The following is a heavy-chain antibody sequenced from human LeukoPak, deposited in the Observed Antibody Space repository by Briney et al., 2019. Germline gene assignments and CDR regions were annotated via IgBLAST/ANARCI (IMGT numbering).Heavy chain of an antibody. CDR2: FKSKAAGGTT. V-gene: IGHV3-15*01. J-gene: IGHJ3*02. CDR1: GFTFSVTW. Sequence: GGSLRLSCAASGFTFSVTWMSWVRQAPGRGLEWVGRFKSKAAGGTTDYAAPVAGRFTISRDDSKNMLYLQMNSLKTEDTAVYYCTRGAPQADVFEIWGQGTMVTVSS. CDR3: TRGAPQADVFEI. D-gene: IGHD1-26*01.